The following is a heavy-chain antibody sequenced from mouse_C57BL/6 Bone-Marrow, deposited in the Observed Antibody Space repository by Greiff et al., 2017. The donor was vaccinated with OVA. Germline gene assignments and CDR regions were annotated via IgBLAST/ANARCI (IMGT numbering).Heavy chain of an antibody. CDR3: ARSGSVGY. V-gene: IGHV1-54*01. Sequence: QVQLQQSGAELVRPGTSVKVSCKASGYAFTNYLIEWVKQRPGQGLEWIGVINPGSGGTNYNEKFKGKATLTADKSSSTAYMQLSSLTSEDSAVXFCARSGSVGYWSQGTAVTVSS. CDR2: INPGSGGT. CDR1: GYAFTNYL. J-gene: IGHJ4*01.